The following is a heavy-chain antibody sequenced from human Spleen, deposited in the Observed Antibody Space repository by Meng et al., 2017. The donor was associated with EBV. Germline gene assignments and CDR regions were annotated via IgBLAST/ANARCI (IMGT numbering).Heavy chain of an antibody. V-gene: IGHV4-30-4*01. CDR3: ASSLYSSSRVNWFDP. D-gene: IGHD6-13*01. CDR2: IFFGGST. J-gene: IGHJ5*02. Sequence: QVQRQGAGPGLVKPSQTLALTCAVSGGSISSGDYYWSWIRQPPGTGLEWIGYIFFGGSTNYNPSLKSRVTMSVDTSKNQFSLKLSSVTAADTAVYYCASSLYSSSRVNWFDPWGQGALVTVSS. CDR1: GGSISSGDYY.